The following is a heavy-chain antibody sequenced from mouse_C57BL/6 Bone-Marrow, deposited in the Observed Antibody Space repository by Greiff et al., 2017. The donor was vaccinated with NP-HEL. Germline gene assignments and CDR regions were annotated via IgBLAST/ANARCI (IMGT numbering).Heavy chain of an antibody. CDR2: IYPRSGNT. D-gene: IGHD1-1*01. V-gene: IGHV1-81*01. CDR1: GYTFTSYG. CDR3: AKGYYYGSSHWYFDV. Sequence: QVQLKESGAELARPGASVKLSYKASGYTFTSYGISWVKQRTGQGLEWIGEIYPRSGNTYYNEKFKGKATLTADKSSSTAYMELRSLTSEDSAVYFCAKGYYYGSSHWYFDVWGTGTTVTVSS. J-gene: IGHJ1*03.